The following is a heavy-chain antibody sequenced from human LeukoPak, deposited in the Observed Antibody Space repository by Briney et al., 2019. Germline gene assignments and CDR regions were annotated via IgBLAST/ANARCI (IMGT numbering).Heavy chain of an antibody. Sequence: GASVKVSCKASGYTFTSNYIHWVRQAPGQGLEWMGMIYPRDGSTSYAQKFQGRVTITADESTSTAYMELSSLRSEDTAVYYCARVRYDSSGGSDGTYYYYGMDVWGQGTTVTVSS. D-gene: IGHD3-22*01. CDR3: ARVRYDSSGGSDGTYYYYGMDV. CDR2: IYPRDGST. CDR1: GYTFTSNY. V-gene: IGHV1-46*01. J-gene: IGHJ6*02.